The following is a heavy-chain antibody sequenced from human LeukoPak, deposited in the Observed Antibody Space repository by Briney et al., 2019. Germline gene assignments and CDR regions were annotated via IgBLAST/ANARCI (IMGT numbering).Heavy chain of an antibody. Sequence: GGSLRLSCAASGFTFSSYAMSWVRQAPGKGLEWVSAISGSGGSTYYADSVKGRFTISRDNSKNTLYLQMNSLRAEDTAVYYCARVSSGYSSGWYTHWGQGTLVTVSS. CDR1: GFTFSSYA. J-gene: IGHJ4*02. D-gene: IGHD6-19*01. CDR2: ISGSGGST. CDR3: ARVSSGYSSGWYTH. V-gene: IGHV3-23*01.